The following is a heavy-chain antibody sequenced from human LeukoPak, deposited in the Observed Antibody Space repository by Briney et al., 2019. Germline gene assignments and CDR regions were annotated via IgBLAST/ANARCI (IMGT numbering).Heavy chain of an antibody. CDR3: ARDKGTGCADGFDI. J-gene: IGHJ3*02. D-gene: IGHD6-19*01. CDR2: ISYSGST. V-gene: IGHV4-59*13. Sequence: SETLSLTCTVSGGSIDSYYWSWIRQPPMKGLEWIGYISYSGSTKYNPSLNSRVTISVDTSKNQFSLNLSSVTAVDTALYYCARDKGTGCADGFDIWGQGAMVIVSS. CDR1: GGSIDSYY.